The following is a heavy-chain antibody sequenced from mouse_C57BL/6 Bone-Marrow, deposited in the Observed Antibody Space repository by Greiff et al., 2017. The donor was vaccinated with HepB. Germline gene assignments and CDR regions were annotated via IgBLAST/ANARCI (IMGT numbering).Heavy chain of an antibody. CDR2: IHPNSGST. Sequence: QVHVKQPGAELVKPGASVKLSCKASGYTFTSYWMHWVKQRPGQGLEWIGMIHPNSGSTNYNEKFKSKATLTVDKSSSTAYMQLSSLTSEDSAVYYCARNRQLRLRFAYWGQGTLVTVSA. V-gene: IGHV1-64*01. J-gene: IGHJ3*01. D-gene: IGHD3-2*02. CDR3: ARNRQLRLRFAY. CDR1: GYTFTSYW.